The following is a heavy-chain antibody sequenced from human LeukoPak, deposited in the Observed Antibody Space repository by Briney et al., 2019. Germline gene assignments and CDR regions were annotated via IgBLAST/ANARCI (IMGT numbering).Heavy chain of an antibody. J-gene: IGHJ4*02. CDR3: ARHSSGYDYVSGYFDY. V-gene: IGHV3-30*03. CDR1: GFTFSSYG. D-gene: IGHD5-12*01. CDR2: ISYDGSNK. Sequence: GGSLRLSCATSGFTFSSYGMHWVRQALGKGLEWVAVISYDGSNKYYADSVKGRFTISRDNSKNTLYLQMNSLRAEDTAVYYCARHSSGYDYVSGYFDYWGQGTLVTVSS.